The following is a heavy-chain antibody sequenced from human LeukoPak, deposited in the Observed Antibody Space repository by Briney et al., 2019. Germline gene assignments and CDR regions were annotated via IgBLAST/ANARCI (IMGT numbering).Heavy chain of an antibody. CDR2: ISYDGSTK. J-gene: IGHJ4*02. CDR1: GFTFSSYT. D-gene: IGHD3-22*01. CDR3: AREGYYDSSGYSDAGIDY. Sequence: PGGSLRLSFAASGFTFSSYTMHWVRQAPGKGLEWVAVISYDGSTKYYADSMKGRFTISRDNSKNTLYLQMNSLRAEDTAVYYCAREGYYDSSGYSDAGIDYWGQGSLVTVSS. V-gene: IGHV3-30*04.